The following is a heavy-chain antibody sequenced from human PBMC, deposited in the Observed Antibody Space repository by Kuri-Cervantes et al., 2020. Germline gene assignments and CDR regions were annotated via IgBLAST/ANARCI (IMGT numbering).Heavy chain of an antibody. CDR1: GGTFSSYA. V-gene: IGHV1-8*02. D-gene: IGHD4-17*01. CDR2: MNPNSGNT. J-gene: IGHJ3*02. Sequence: ASVKVSCKASGGTFSSYAISWVRQAPGQGLEWMGWMNPNSGNTGYAQKFQGRVTMTRNTSISTAYMGLSSLRSEDTAVYYCARNEVTTWSDAFDIWGQGTMVTVSS. CDR3: ARNEVTTWSDAFDI.